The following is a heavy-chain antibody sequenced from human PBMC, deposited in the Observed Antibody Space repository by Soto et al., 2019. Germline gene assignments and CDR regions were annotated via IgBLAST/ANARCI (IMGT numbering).Heavy chain of an antibody. Sequence: ASVKVSCKASGYTFTGYYMHWVRQAPGQGLEWMGWINPNSGGTNYAQKFQGWVTMTRDTSISTAYMELSRLRSDDTAVYYCARDPSAHCSGGSCYSGDFYYGMDVWGQGTTVTVSS. CDR1: GYTFTGYY. CDR2: INPNSGGT. CDR3: ARDPSAHCSGGSCYSGDFYYGMDV. D-gene: IGHD2-15*01. V-gene: IGHV1-2*04. J-gene: IGHJ6*02.